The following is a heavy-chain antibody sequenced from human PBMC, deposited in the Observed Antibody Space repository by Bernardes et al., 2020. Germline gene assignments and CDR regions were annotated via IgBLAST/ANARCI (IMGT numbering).Heavy chain of an antibody. V-gene: IGHV4-34*01. Sequence: SETLSLTCAVYGGSFSGYYWSWIRQPPGKGLAWIGEINHSGSTNYNPSLKSRVTISVDTSKNQFSLKLSSVTAADTAVYYCARYSSGWYNFSYYYYMDVWGKGTTVTVSS. D-gene: IGHD6-19*01. CDR1: GGSFSGYY. J-gene: IGHJ6*03. CDR2: INHSGST. CDR3: ARYSSGWYNFSYYYYMDV.